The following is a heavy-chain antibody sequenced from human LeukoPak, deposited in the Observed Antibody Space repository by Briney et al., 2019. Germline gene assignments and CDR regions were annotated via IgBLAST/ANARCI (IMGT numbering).Heavy chain of an antibody. D-gene: IGHD3-22*01. CDR1: GAAFSSYA. CDR2: IIVNLGIA. J-gene: IGHJ6*02. Sequence: ASGKLCCTASGAAFSSYAISWVRQAPGQGLGWMGRIIVNLGIANNKNKFKGRGTITTYKATSPTYLELSNLRSGDLAAYYFSRNLGETTYYYDRSGYYCGFNDGMDVLGQGNTVTVSS. CDR3: SRNLGETTYYYDRSGYYCGFNDGMDV. V-gene: IGHV1-69*04.